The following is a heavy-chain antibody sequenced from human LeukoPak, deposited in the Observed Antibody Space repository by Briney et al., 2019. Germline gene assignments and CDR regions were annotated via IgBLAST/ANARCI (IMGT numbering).Heavy chain of an antibody. J-gene: IGHJ4*02. V-gene: IGHV3-48*03. D-gene: IGHD3-22*01. Sequence: GGSLRLSCAASGFTFSSYEMNWVRQAPGKGLEWVSYISSSGSTIYYADSVKGRFTISRDNAKNSLYLQMNSLRAEDTAVYYCARASNYYDSSGYDYWGQGTLVTVSS. CDR3: ARASNYYDSSGYDY. CDR1: GFTFSSYE. CDR2: ISSSGSTI.